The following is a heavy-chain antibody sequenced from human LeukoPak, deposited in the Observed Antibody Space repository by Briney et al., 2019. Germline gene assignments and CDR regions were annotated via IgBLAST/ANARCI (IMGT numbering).Heavy chain of an antibody. CDR1: GFTFSSYA. CDR2: ISYDGSNK. CDR3: ARDANYYDSSGYLD. Sequence: PGRSLRLSCAASGFTFSSYAMHWVRQAPGKGLEWVAVISYDGSNKYYADSVKGRFTISRDNSKNTLYLQMNSLGAEDTAVYYCARDANYYDSSGYLDWGQGTLVTVSS. J-gene: IGHJ4*02. V-gene: IGHV3-30-3*01. D-gene: IGHD3-22*01.